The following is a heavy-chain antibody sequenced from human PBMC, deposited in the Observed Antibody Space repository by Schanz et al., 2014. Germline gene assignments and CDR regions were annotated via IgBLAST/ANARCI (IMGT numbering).Heavy chain of an antibody. CDR3: ASGEARVTSSGVVIVPMNV. V-gene: IGHV1-46*01. D-gene: IGHD3-3*01. CDR1: GYSFTKYG. CDR2: INPSSGTT. J-gene: IGHJ6*03. Sequence: QVQLVQSGSEVKKPGDSVKVSCETSGYSFTKYGINWVRQAPGQGLEWMGKINPSSGTTRIAQNFQGRLTVTRDTSTSTVNMELSSLRSEDTAVFFCASGEARVTSSGVVIVPMNVWGKGTTVIVSS.